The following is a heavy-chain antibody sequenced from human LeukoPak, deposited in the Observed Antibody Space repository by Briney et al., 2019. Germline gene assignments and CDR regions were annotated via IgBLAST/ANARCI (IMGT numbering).Heavy chain of an antibody. J-gene: IGHJ4*02. CDR1: GFTFSSYA. CDR2: ISGSGGST. V-gene: IGHV3-23*01. CDR3: AKESIGAYYFDY. D-gene: IGHD3-22*01. Sequence: SGGSLRLSCAASGFTFSSYAMSWVRQAPGKGLEWASAISGSGGSTYYADSVKGRFTISRDSSKNTLYLQMNSLRAEDTAVYYCAKESIGAYYFDYWGQGTLVTVSS.